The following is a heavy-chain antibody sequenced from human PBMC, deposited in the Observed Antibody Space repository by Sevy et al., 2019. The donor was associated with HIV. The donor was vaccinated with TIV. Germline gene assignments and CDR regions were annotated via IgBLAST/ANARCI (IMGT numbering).Heavy chain of an antibody. CDR2: INSSSPSI. J-gene: IGHJ4*01. CDR1: GFSFNSYD. CDR3: ARGAPYYFDSNNYDHIAFDY. D-gene: IGHD3-22*01. Sequence: GGSLRLSCTASGFSFNSYDMNWVRQAPGKGLEWISYINSSSPSIYYADSVKGRFIVSRDNAKNSLYQQMNSLRAEDTAVYYCARGAPYYFDSNNYDHIAFDYWGQGALVTVSS. V-gene: IGHV3-48*01.